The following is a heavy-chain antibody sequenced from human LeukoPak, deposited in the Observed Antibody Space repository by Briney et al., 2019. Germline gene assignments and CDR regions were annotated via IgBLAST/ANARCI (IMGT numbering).Heavy chain of an antibody. CDR3: ARGRWSDY. V-gene: IGHV3-7*01. CDR1: RFTFSAYW. J-gene: IGHJ4*02. CDR2: IKEDGTEK. Sequence: GGSLRLSCAASRFTFSAYWMTWVRQAPGKGLEWVANIKEDGTEKNYVDSVKGRFTISRDNVKKSLYLEMNSLRVEDTAVYYCARGRWSDYWGQGTQVTVSS. D-gene: IGHD5-24*01.